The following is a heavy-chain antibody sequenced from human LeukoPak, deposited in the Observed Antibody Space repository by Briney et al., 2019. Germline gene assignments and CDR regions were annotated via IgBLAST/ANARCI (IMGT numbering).Heavy chain of an antibody. CDR2: ISTSGSTI. CDR1: GITFSSYE. V-gene: IGHV3-48*03. CDR3: ARVGAKGGWYFDL. J-gene: IGHJ2*01. D-gene: IGHD3-10*01. Sequence: PGGSLRLSCVVSGITFSSYEMNWVRQAPGKGLEWVSYISTSGSTIYYADSVKGRFTISRDNAKNSLYLQMNSLRAEDTAVYYCARVGAKGGWYFDLWGRGTLVTVSS.